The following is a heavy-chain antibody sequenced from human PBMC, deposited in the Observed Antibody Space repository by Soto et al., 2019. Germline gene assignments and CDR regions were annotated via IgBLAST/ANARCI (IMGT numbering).Heavy chain of an antibody. D-gene: IGHD1-7*01. Sequence: GASVKVSCKASGYTFTGYYMHWVRQAPGQGLEWMGWINPNSGGTNYAQKLQGRVTMTTDTSTSTAYMELRSLRSDDTAVYYCARGELELGENNWFDPWGQGTLVTAPQ. CDR2: INPNSGGT. CDR3: ARGELELGENNWFDP. CDR1: GYTFTGYY. J-gene: IGHJ5*02. V-gene: IGHV1-2*02.